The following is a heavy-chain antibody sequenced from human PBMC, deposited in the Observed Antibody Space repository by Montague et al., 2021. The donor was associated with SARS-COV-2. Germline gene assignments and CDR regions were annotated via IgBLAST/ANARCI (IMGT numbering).Heavy chain of an antibody. CDR1: GGSINYYY. J-gene: IGHJ4*02. V-gene: IGHV4-4*07. CDR2: IYSSGNA. Sequence: SETLSLTCTVSGGSINYYYWHWLRQSAAKGLEWIGRIYSSGNANYNPSLTLRVPMSVDTSQNQFSLKLNSFTAAATAVSYCARGGHPRSGSWYFFDTWGQGALVTVSS. D-gene: IGHD6-13*01. CDR3: ARGGHPRSGSWYFFDT.